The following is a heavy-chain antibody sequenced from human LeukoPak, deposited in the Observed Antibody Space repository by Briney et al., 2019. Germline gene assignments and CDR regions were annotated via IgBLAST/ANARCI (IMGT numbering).Heavy chain of an antibody. V-gene: IGHV3-11*04. CDR2: ISSSGSTI. J-gene: IGHJ5*02. CDR3: ARDQSYYYDSSGYYYH. Sequence: KTGGSLRLSCAASGFTFSDYYMSWIRQAPGKGLEWVSYISSSGSTIYYADSVKGRFTISRDNAKNSLYLQMNSLRAEDTAVYYCARDQSYYYDSSGYYYHWGQGTLVTVSS. D-gene: IGHD3-22*01. CDR1: GFTFSDYY.